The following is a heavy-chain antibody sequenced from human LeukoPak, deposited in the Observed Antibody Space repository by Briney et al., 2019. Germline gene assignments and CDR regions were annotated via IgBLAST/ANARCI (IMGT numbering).Heavy chain of an antibody. CDR2: IYYSGST. J-gene: IGHJ4*02. V-gene: IGHV4-39*01. Sequence: TSETLSLTCTVSGGSISSSSYYWGWIRQPPWKGLEWIGSIYYSGSTYYNPSLKGRVTISVDTSKNQFSLKLSSVTAADTAVYYCARRRRIAVAGLGGYFDYWGQGTLVTVSS. CDR1: GGSISSSSYY. CDR3: ARRRRIAVAGLGGYFDY. D-gene: IGHD6-19*01.